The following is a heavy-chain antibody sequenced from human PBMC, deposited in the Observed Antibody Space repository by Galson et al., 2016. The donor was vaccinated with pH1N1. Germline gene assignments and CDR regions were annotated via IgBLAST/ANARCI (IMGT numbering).Heavy chain of an antibody. Sequence: SLRLSCAASRFTFSNYWMTWVRQAPGKGLEWVANIKEDGSKRYYVDSVKGRLTISRDNAKNSLYLQMNSLRAEDTAVYYCVKQIGGGDCYWGQGTLVPVSS. J-gene: IGHJ4*02. CDR3: VKQIGGGDCY. V-gene: IGHV3-7*03. D-gene: IGHD2-21*01. CDR1: RFTFSNYW. CDR2: IKEDGSKR.